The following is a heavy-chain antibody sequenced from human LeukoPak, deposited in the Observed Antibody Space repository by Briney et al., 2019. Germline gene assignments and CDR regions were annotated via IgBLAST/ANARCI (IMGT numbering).Heavy chain of an antibody. CDR1: GFTFSSYS. Sequence: GGSLRLSCAASGFTFSSYSMNWVRQAPGKGLEWVSSISSSSSYIYYADSVKGRFTISRDNAKNSLYLQMNSLKTEDTAVYYCTRQGLYGDYDYWGQGTLVTVSS. CDR2: ISSSSSYI. J-gene: IGHJ4*02. D-gene: IGHD4-17*01. CDR3: TRQGLYGDYDY. V-gene: IGHV3-21*04.